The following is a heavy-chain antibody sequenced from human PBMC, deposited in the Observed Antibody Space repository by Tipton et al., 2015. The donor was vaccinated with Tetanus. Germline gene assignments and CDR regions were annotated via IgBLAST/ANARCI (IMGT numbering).Heavy chain of an antibody. CDR2: IYYSGST. CDR1: GGSISSYY. V-gene: IGHV4-59*12. CDR3: ARDRHVLGFDP. J-gene: IGHJ5*02. Sequence: TLSLTCTVSGGSISSYYWSWIRQPPGKGLEWIGYIYYSGSTYYNPSLKSRVTISVDTSKNQFSLKLSSVTAADTAVYYCARDRHVLGFDPWGQGTLVTVSS.